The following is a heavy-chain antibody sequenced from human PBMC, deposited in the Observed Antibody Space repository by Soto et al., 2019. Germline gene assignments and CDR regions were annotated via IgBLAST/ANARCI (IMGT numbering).Heavy chain of an antibody. D-gene: IGHD5-12*01. CDR3: ARESGGATATLDYYYFYMDV. V-gene: IGHV1-2*02. J-gene: IGHJ6*03. Sequence: QVQLVQSGAEVKKPGASVTVSCKASGYRFSDYYLHWVRQAPGQGPEWMGWMNPNSGDTKYAQKFTGRVTMTRGTSVRTAFMELNWLKSDDTAVYYCARESGGATATLDYYYFYMDVWGIGTTVTVSS. CDR1: GYRFSDYY. CDR2: MNPNSGDT.